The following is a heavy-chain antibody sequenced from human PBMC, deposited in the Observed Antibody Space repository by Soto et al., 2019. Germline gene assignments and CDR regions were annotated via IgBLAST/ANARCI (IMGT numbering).Heavy chain of an antibody. CDR3: DWSSPTSHYYGLDV. CDR1: GGSFDSGDYY. V-gene: IGHV4-30-4*01. D-gene: IGHD1-1*01. J-gene: IGHJ6*02. CDR2: VYYTGVD. Sequence: PSVTLSLTCSVSGGSFDSGDYYWHWIRQPPGKFLEYIGYVYYTGVDYYNPSLKSRFTISLDTSENQFSLKLNSVTAADTAIYFCDWSSPTSHYYGLDVWGQGTTVTVSS.